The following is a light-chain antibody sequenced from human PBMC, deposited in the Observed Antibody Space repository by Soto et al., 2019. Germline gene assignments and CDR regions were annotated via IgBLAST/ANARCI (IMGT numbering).Light chain of an antibody. CDR3: QQYDNNKPLT. CDR2: DAS. CDR1: QSISSW. Sequence: DIQMTQSPSTLSASVGDRVTITCRASQSISSWLAWYQQTPGKAPKLLIFDASSLESGTPSRFSGRRSGTQIALTITSLQPDDFATYYCQQYDNNKPLTFGGGTKVDIK. V-gene: IGKV1-5*01. J-gene: IGKJ4*01.